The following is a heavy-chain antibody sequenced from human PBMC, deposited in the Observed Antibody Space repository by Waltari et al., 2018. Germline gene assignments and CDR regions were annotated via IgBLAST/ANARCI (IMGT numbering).Heavy chain of an antibody. V-gene: IGHV3-74*03. CDR1: GFNFNNYW. J-gene: IGHJ4*02. Sequence: EVQLIQSGGTLVKPGGSLRLACAASGFNFNNYWMHWVRQAPGKGLVWVSRINGYGTSTTYADSVKGRFTISRDNAKNTVYLQMNSLRAEDTAVYYCARDLIVVAGSLRYWGQGSLVTVSS. D-gene: IGHD2-15*01. CDR2: INGYGTST. CDR3: ARDLIVVAGSLRY.